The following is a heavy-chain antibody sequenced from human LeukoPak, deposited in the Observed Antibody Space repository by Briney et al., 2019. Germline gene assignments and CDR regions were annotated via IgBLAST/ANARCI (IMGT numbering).Heavy chain of an antibody. D-gene: IGHD1-26*01. CDR2: INKDGGEK. V-gene: IGHV3-7*03. CDR3: VKDSPPRYSGSPPAY. CDR1: GFTFSSYW. Sequence: GGSLRLSCAASGFTFSSYWMSWVRQTPGKGLEWVANINKDGGEKYYVDSVKGRFTISRDNAKNSLYLQMNSLRADDTAVYYCVKDSPPRYSGSPPAYWGQGTLVTVSS. J-gene: IGHJ4*02.